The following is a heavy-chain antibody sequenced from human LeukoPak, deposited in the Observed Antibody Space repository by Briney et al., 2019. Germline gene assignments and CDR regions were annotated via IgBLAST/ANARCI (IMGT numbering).Heavy chain of an antibody. CDR3: ARDVSSTSSWWFDP. CDR1: GYTFTSHY. J-gene: IGHJ5*02. Sequence: ASVKVSCEASGYTFTSHYMHWVRQAPEKGLEWMGIINPTGGSTSYAQKFQGRVTMTRDTSTSTDYMELSSLTYEDTAVYYCARDVSSTSSWWFDPWGQGTLVIVSS. CDR2: INPTGGST. V-gene: IGHV1-46*01. D-gene: IGHD2-2*01.